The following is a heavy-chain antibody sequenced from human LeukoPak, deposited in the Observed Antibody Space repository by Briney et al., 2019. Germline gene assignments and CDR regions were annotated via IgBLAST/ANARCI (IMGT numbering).Heavy chain of an antibody. V-gene: IGHV5-51*01. Sequence: GESLKISCKASGYSFTSYLIGWVGQMPGKGLEGTGIIYPGNSETRYSPSFQGQVTISADKSISTAYLQWSSLKASDTAMYYCARGDYGDYGVAFDIWGQGTMVTVSS. D-gene: IGHD4-17*01. J-gene: IGHJ3*02. CDR2: IYPGNSET. CDR1: GYSFTSYL. CDR3: ARGDYGDYGVAFDI.